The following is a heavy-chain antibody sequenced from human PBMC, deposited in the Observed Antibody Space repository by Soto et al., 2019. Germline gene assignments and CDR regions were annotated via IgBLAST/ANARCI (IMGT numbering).Heavy chain of an antibody. D-gene: IGHD1-7*01. J-gene: IGHJ4*02. CDR2: IRSKAYGGTT. V-gene: IGHV3-49*04. CDR3: AIELSYYFDY. Sequence: GGSLRLSCTASGFTFGNYAMSWVRQAPGKGLEWVGVIRSKAYGGTTEHAGSVKGRFTISRDHSKNIAYLQMNSLKNEDTAVYYCAIELSYYFDYWGQGTLVTVSS. CDR1: GFTFGNYA.